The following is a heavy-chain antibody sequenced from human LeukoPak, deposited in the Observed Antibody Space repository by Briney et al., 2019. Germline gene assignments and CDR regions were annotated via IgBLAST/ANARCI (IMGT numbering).Heavy chain of an antibody. Sequence: GESLKISCEASAYNFTNYWIGWVRQMPGKGLEWLGIINPGDSDTRYSPSFQGQVTISADRSITTAYLQWRSLKASDTAMYYCARRLYSGSYQAFDYWGQGTLVTVSS. D-gene: IGHD1-26*01. J-gene: IGHJ4*02. V-gene: IGHV5-51*01. CDR2: INPGDSDT. CDR1: AYNFTNYW. CDR3: ARRLYSGSYQAFDY.